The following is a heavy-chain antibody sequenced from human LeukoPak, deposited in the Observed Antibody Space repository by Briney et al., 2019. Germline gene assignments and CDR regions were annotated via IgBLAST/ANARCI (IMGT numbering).Heavy chain of an antibody. J-gene: IGHJ6*03. CDR2: IIPVLSTA. D-gene: IGHD3-16*01. CDR1: GDTFSRYA. CDR3: ATTGGDIYYYYMDV. Sequence: ASVKVSCKASGDTFSRYAISWVRQAPGQGLEWMGGIIPVLSTANYAQKFQDRVTITADESTSTTYMEPSSLKSEDTALYYCATTGGDIYYYYMDVWGKGTTVTISS. V-gene: IGHV1-69*13.